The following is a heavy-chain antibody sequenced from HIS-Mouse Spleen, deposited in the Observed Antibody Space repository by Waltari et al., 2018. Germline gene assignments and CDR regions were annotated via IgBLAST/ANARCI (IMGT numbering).Heavy chain of an antibody. J-gene: IGHJ5*02. D-gene: IGHD5-12*01. Sequence: EVQLVESGGGLVQPGGSLRLSCAASGFPFSSYWMSWVRKAPGKGLKWVANIKQDGSEKYYVDSVKGRFTISRDNAKNSLYLQMNSLRAEDTAVYYCARERRGPGWFDPWGQGTLVTVSS. CDR3: ARERRGPGWFDP. CDR2: IKQDGSEK. V-gene: IGHV3-7*01. CDR1: GFPFSSYW.